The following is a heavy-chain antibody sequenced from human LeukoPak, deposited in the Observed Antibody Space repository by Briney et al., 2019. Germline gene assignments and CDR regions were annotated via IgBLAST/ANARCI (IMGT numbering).Heavy chain of an antibody. CDR2: IKSKTDGGTT. Sequence: GGSLRLSCAASGFTFSNAWMSWVRQAPGKGLEWVGRIKSKTDGGTTDYAAPVKGRFTISRDDSKNPLYLQLNSLKTEDTAVYYCTTVWNDGYYYYYMDVWGKGTTVTVSS. CDR3: TTVWNDGYYYYYMDV. D-gene: IGHD1-1*01. J-gene: IGHJ6*03. V-gene: IGHV3-15*01. CDR1: GFTFSNAW.